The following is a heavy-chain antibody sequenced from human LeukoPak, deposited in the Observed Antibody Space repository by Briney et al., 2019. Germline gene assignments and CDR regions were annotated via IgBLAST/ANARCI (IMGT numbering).Heavy chain of an antibody. V-gene: IGHV3-7*01. CDR2: IKPDGSEK. CDR1: GLTFSGYW. D-gene: IGHD5-18*01. CDR3: AREGRGYSYAFEY. J-gene: IGHJ4*02. Sequence: GGSLRLSCAASGLTFSGYWMNWVRQAPGKGLEWVASIKPDGSEKYYVDSVKGRFTISRDNGQNTLYLQMNSLRAEDTAVYYCAREGRGYSYAFEYWGQGTLVTVSS.